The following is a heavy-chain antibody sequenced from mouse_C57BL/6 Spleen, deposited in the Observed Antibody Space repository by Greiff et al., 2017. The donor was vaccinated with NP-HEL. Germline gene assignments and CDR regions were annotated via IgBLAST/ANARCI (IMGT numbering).Heavy chain of an antibody. V-gene: IGHV1-4*01. CDR1: GYTFTSYT. CDR2: INPSSGYT. J-gene: IGHJ2*01. CDR3: ARGGYFDY. Sequence: QVQLKESGAELARPGASVKMSCKASGYTFTSYTMHWVKQRPGQGLEWIGYINPSSGYTKYNQKFKDKATLTADKSSSTAYMQLSSLTSDDSAVYYCARGGYFDYWGQGTTLTVSS.